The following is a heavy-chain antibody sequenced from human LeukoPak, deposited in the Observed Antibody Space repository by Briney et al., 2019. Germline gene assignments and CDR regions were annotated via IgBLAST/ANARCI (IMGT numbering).Heavy chain of an antibody. D-gene: IGHD3-22*01. Sequence: GRSLRLSCAASGFTFSSYAMHWVRQAPGKGLEWVAVISYDGSNKYYADSVKGRFTISRDNSKNTLYLQMNSLRAEDTAVYYCARVPRGLLRSFDYWGQGTLVTVSS. V-gene: IGHV3-30-3*01. CDR3: ARVPRGLLRSFDY. J-gene: IGHJ4*02. CDR1: GFTFSSYA. CDR2: ISYDGSNK.